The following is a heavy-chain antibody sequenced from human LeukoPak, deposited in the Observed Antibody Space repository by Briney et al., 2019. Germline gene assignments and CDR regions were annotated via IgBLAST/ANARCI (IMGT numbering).Heavy chain of an antibody. V-gene: IGHV3-21*01. CDR1: GFTFSSYS. CDR2: ISSSSSYI. Sequence: GGSLRLSCAASGFTFSSYSMNWVRQAPGKGLEWVSSISSSSSYIYYVDSVKGRFTISRDNAKNSLYLQMNSLRAEDTAVYYCARDDYGDYEFFDYWGQGTLVAVSS. D-gene: IGHD4-17*01. J-gene: IGHJ4*02. CDR3: ARDDYGDYEFFDY.